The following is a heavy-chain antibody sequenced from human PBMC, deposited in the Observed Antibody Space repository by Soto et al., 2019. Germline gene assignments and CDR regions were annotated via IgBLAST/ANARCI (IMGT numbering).Heavy chain of an antibody. CDR1: GFTFSSYA. V-gene: IGHV3-30-3*01. D-gene: IGHD3-10*01. Sequence: GGSLRLSCAASGFTFSSYAMHWVRQAPGKGLEWVAVISYDGSNKYYADSVKGRFTISRDNSKNTLYLQMNSLRAEDTAVYYYARDRGFAVGELLTPARFDYWGQGTLVTVSS. CDR2: ISYDGSNK. J-gene: IGHJ4*02. CDR3: ARDRGFAVGELLTPARFDY.